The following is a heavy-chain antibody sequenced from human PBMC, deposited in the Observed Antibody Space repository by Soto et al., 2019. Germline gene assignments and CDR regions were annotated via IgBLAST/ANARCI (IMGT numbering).Heavy chain of an antibody. CDR2: ISSSSSYM. D-gene: IGHD4-17*01. CDR1: GFTFSSYS. Sequence: GGSLRLSCAASGFTFSSYSMNWVRQAPGKGLEWVSSISSSSSYMYYADSVKGRFTISRDNAKNSLYLQMNSLRAEDTAVYYCARDGKDYALDYWGQGTLVTVSS. J-gene: IGHJ4*02. V-gene: IGHV3-21*01. CDR3: ARDGKDYALDY.